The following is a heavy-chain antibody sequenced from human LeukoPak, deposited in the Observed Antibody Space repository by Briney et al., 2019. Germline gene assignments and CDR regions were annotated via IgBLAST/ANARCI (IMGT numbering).Heavy chain of an antibody. CDR2: ISAHNGNT. CDR1: GYTFTGYY. V-gene: IGHV1-18*04. J-gene: IGHJ4*02. Sequence: ASVKVSCKASGYTFTGYYIHWVRQAPGQGLEWMAWISAHNGNTNYAQKFQGRLTMTTDTSTSTAYMELRSLRSDDTAVYYCARDYFDSSGYYTAIDYWGQGTLVTVSS. CDR3: ARDYFDSSGYYTAIDY. D-gene: IGHD3-22*01.